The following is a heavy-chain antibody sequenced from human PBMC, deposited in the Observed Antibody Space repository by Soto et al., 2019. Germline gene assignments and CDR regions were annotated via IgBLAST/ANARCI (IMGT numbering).Heavy chain of an antibody. J-gene: IGHJ4*02. V-gene: IGHV4-38-2*02. CDR2: IYHSGST. Sequence: SETLSLTCAVSCYSISSGYYWGWIRQPPGKGLEWIGSIYHSGSTYYNPSLKSRVTISVDKSKNQFSLKLSSVTAADTAVYYCARDSGVVVPAAIDYWGQGTLVTVSS. CDR3: ARDSGVVVPAAIDY. D-gene: IGHD2-2*02. CDR1: CYSISSGYY.